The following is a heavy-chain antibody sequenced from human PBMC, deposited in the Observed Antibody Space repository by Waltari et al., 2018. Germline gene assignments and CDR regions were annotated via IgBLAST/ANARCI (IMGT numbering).Heavy chain of an antibody. D-gene: IGHD3-3*01. CDR1: GGSISSGGYS. CDR3: ARSITIFGVGPFDY. V-gene: IGHV4-30-2*01. J-gene: IGHJ4*02. CDR2: IYHSGNT. Sequence: QLQLQESGSGLVKPSQTLSLTCAVSGGSISSGGYSWSWIRQPPGKGLEWIWYIYHSGNTDYNPSLKSRVTMSVDRSKNQFSLKLSSVTAADTAVYYCARSITIFGVGPFDYWGQGTLVTVSS.